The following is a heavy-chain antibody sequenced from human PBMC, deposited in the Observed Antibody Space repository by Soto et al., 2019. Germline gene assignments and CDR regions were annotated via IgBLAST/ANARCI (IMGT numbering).Heavy chain of an antibody. CDR2: IKQDGSEK. Sequence: EVQLVESGEGLVQPGGSLRLSCAASGFTFSRYWMSWVRQAPGKGLEWVANIKQDGSEKYYVDSVKGRFTISRDNAKNSLYLEMNSLRAEETAVYYCARVYSNSIWGSYPLGSWGQGTLVTVSS. CDR3: ARVYSNSIWGSYPLGS. V-gene: IGHV3-7*01. J-gene: IGHJ5*01. D-gene: IGHD3-16*02. CDR1: GFTFSRYW.